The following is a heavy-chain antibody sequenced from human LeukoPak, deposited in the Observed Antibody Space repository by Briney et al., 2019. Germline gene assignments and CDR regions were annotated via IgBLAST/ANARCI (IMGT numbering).Heavy chain of an antibody. Sequence: GGSLRLPCAASGFTFSSYWMHWVRQAPGKGLVWVSRINSDGSSTNYADSVKGRFTISRDNAKNTLYLQMNSLRAEDTAVYYCARDSPGYYDSSGYHNAEYFQHWGQGTLVTVSS. J-gene: IGHJ1*01. D-gene: IGHD3-22*01. V-gene: IGHV3-74*01. CDR1: GFTFSSYW. CDR3: ARDSPGYYDSSGYHNAEYFQH. CDR2: INSDGSST.